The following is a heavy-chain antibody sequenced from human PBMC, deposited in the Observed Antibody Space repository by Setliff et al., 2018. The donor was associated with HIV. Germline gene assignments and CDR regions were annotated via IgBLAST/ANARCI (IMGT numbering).Heavy chain of an antibody. CDR3: ARGRLETTDD. CDR2: IYHNGIT. D-gene: IGHD3-10*01. J-gene: IGHJ4*02. V-gene: IGHV4-38-2*02. CDR1: GYSISSGYF. Sequence: KPSETLSLTCNVSGYSISSGYFWGWIRQPPGKGLEWIGTIYHNGITYYNPSLKSRVTISVDTSKNHFSLKVRSVTAADTAVYYCARGRLETTDDWGQGMLVTV.